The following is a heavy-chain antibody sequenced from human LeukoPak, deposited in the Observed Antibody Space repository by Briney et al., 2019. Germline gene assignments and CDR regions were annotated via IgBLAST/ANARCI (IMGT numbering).Heavy chain of an antibody. V-gene: IGHV5-51*01. CDR3: ARRLGYDAFDI. CDR1: GYSFTTYW. D-gene: IGHD3-9*01. CDR2: IYPGDSET. Sequence: GESLKISCKGSGYSFTTYWIGWMRQMPVKGLEWMGIIYPGDSETIYSPPFQGQVTFPAHKSITTAFLQWSSLRASEIAMYYCARRLGYDAFDIWGQGTMVTVSS. J-gene: IGHJ3*02.